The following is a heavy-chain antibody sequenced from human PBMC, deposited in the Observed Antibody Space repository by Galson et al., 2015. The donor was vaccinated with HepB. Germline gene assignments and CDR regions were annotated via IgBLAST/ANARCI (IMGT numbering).Heavy chain of an antibody. CDR1: GYSFTSYW. D-gene: IGHD3-16*02. Sequence: QSGAEVKKPGESLRISCKGSGYSFTSYWISWVRQMPGKGLEWMGRIDPSDSYTNYSPSFQGHVTISADKSISTAYLQWSSLKASDTAMYYCARRGLDYVWGSYRHYFDYWGQGTLVTVSS. CDR2: IDPSDSYT. V-gene: IGHV5-10-1*01. J-gene: IGHJ4*02. CDR3: ARRGLDYVWGSYRHYFDY.